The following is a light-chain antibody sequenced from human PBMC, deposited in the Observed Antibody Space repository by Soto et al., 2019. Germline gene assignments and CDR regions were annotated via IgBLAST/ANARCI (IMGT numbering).Light chain of an antibody. Sequence: DIQMTQSPSTLSASVGDRVTITCRASQSISSWLAWYQQKPGKAPKLLIYDASSWESGVPSRFSGSGSGTEFTLTISSLPPDYFVNYYYQQYKSYYTFGQGTKLEIK. CDR1: QSISSW. V-gene: IGKV1-5*01. CDR3: QQYKSYYT. J-gene: IGKJ2*01. CDR2: DAS.